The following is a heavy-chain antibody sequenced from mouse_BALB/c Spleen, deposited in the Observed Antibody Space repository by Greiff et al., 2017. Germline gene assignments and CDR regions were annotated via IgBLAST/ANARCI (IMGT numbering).Heavy chain of an antibody. V-gene: IGHV14-3*02. CDR3: ARDYGGYAMDY. CDR1: GFNIKDTY. D-gene: IGHD2-4*01. CDR2: IDPANGNT. J-gene: IGHJ4*01. Sequence: DVQLQESGAQLVKPGASVKLSCTASGFNIKDTYMHWVKQRPEQGLEWIGRIDPANGNTKYDPKFQGKATITADTSSNTAYLQLSSLTSEDTAVYYCARDYGGYAMDYWGQGTSVTVSS.